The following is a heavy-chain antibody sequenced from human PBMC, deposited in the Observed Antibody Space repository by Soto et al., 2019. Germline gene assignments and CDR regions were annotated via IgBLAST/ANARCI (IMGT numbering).Heavy chain of an antibody. Sequence: GGSLRLSCAASGFTFSSYGMHWVRQAPGKGLEWVAVISYDGSNKYYADSVKGRFTISRDNSKNTLYLQMNSLRAEDTAVYYCARDYGGSFDYWGQGTLVTVSS. D-gene: IGHD4-17*01. CDR3: ARDYGGSFDY. V-gene: IGHV3-30*03. J-gene: IGHJ4*02. CDR1: GFTFSSYG. CDR2: ISYDGSNK.